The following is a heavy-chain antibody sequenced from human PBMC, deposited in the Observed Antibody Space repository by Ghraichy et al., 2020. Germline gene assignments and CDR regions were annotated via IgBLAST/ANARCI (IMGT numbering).Heavy chain of an antibody. Sequence: ESLNISCAVYGGSFSDYYWSWIRQPPGKGLEWIGEINHSGSTNYNPSLKSRVTISLDTSKNHFSLKLSSVTAADTAVYYCARVGYSDYGRSAFDIWGQGTMVTVSS. CDR3: ARVGYSDYGRSAFDI. CDR2: INHSGST. CDR1: GGSFSDYY. J-gene: IGHJ3*02. D-gene: IGHD5-12*01. V-gene: IGHV4-34*01.